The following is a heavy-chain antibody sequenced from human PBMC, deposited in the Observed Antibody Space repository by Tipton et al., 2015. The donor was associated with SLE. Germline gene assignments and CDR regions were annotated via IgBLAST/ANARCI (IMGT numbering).Heavy chain of an antibody. D-gene: IGHD3-10*01. CDR3: ASPGELLWFGELSSGFDY. CDR1: GGSISSHY. Sequence: TLSLTCTVSGGSISSHYWSWIRQPPGKGLEWIGYIYYSGSTNYNPSLKSRVTISVDTSKNQFSLKLSSVTAADTAVYYCASPGELLWFGELSSGFDYWGQGTLVTVSS. CDR2: IYYSGST. V-gene: IGHV4-59*11. J-gene: IGHJ4*02.